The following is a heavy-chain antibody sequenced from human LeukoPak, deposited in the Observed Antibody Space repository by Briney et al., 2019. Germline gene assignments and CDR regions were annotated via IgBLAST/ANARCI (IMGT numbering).Heavy chain of an antibody. Sequence: PSQTLSLTCTVSGGSIRSGDYYWGWIRQPPGKGLECIGYIYSSGSTYYSPSLKSRIAMSIDTSKNQFSLKLSSVTAADTATYYCARRNYYASSWYFDLWGRGTLVTVSS. D-gene: IGHD3-10*01. J-gene: IGHJ2*01. CDR2: IYSSGST. CDR1: GGSIRSGDYY. CDR3: ARRNYYASSWYFDL. V-gene: IGHV4-30-4*08.